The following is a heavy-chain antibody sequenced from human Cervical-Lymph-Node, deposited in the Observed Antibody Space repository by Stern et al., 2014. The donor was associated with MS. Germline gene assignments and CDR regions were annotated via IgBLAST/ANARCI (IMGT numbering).Heavy chain of an antibody. J-gene: IGHJ6*02. CDR1: GYTLTELS. V-gene: IGHV1-24*01. D-gene: IGHD1-26*01. CDR3: ATGGRVGAPTYYGMDV. CDR2: FDPEDGET. Sequence: QVQLGQSGPEVKKPGASVKVSCKVSGYTLTELSMHWVRQVPGKGLEWMGGFDPEDGETIYAQKFQGRVTMTEDTSTDTAYMELSSLRSEDTALYYCATGGRVGAPTYYGMDVWGHGTAVTVSS.